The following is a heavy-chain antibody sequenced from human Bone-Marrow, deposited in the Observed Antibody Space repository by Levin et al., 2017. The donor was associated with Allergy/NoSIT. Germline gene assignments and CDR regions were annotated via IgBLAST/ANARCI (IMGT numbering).Heavy chain of an antibody. Sequence: SQTLSLTCAVSGASISSGGYSWSWIRQPPGKGLEWIGYIFHSGPTYYSPSLRSRVTISADWSKNQFSLDLGSVTAADTAVYYCARGGYCGADCYSSFDSWGQGTLVTVSS. CDR2: IFHSGPT. J-gene: IGHJ4*02. CDR1: GASISSGGYS. CDR3: ARGGYCGADCYSSFDS. V-gene: IGHV4-30-2*01. D-gene: IGHD2-21*02.